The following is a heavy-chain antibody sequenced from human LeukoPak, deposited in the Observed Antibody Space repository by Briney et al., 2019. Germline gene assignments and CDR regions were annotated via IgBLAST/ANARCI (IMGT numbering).Heavy chain of an antibody. CDR1: GFSFSNLW. V-gene: IGHV3-7*04. Sequence: PGGSLRLSCATSGFSFSNLWMSWVRQAPGRGLQWVANIHPEGNEKYHVESVKGRFTISRDNARNLLFLQMNGLRVEDTAVYYCARGDDFSGDHWGQGTLVTVSS. D-gene: IGHD1-1*01. J-gene: IGHJ4*02. CDR2: IHPEGNEK. CDR3: ARGDDFSGDH.